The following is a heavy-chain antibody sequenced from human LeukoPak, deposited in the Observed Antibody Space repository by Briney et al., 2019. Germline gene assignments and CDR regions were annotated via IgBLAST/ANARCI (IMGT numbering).Heavy chain of an antibody. CDR3: ARDGGYYGSGSYPDP. CDR1: GYTFTSYY. D-gene: IGHD3-10*01. CDR2: INPSGGST. J-gene: IGHJ5*02. Sequence: ASVKVSCKASGYTFTSYYMHWVRQAPGQGLEWMGIINPSGGSTSYAQKFQGRVTMTRDTSTSTVYMELSSLRSGDTAVYYCARDGGYYGSGSYPDPWGQGTLVTVSS. V-gene: IGHV1-46*01.